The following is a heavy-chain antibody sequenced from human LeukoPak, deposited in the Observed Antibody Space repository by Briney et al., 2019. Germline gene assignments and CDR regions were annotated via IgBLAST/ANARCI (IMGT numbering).Heavy chain of an antibody. D-gene: IGHD3-22*01. J-gene: IGHJ4*02. V-gene: IGHV4-39*01. Sequence: ETLSLTCTVSGGSITNTDYYWGWIRQPPGKGLEWIGSIYYSGDTYYNPSLKSRVTIAVDTSKNQFSLKLNSVTAADTAVYYCARRKSFYDSSGYFDHGGRGTLVTVS. CDR1: GGSITNTDYY. CDR3: ARRKSFYDSSGYFDH. CDR2: IYYSGDT.